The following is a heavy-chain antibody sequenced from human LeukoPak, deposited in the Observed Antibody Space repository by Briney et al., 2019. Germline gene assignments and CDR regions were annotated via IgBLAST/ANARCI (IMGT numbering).Heavy chain of an antibody. CDR1: GFIFNNYE. D-gene: IGHD3-22*01. CDR2: ISFSGNSI. CDR3: ARAARGTIPTYYYDSSGYYYYYYYMDV. Sequence: PGGSLRLSCAASGFIFNNYEMNWVRQAPGKGLEWVAFISFSGNSIYYADSVKGRFTISRDNAKNSLYLQMNGLRAEDTAVYYCARAARGTIPTYYYDSSGYYYYYYYMDVWGKGTTVTVSS. J-gene: IGHJ6*03. V-gene: IGHV3-48*03.